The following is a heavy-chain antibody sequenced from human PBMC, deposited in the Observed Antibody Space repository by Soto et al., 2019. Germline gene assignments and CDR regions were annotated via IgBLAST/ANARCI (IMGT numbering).Heavy chain of an antibody. CDR1: GGSFSGYY. D-gene: IGHD3-9*01. V-gene: IGHV4-34*01. CDR2: INHSGST. CDR3: ARTIDIYYYFDY. Sequence: SETLSLTCAVYGGSFSGYYWSWIRQPPGKGLEWIGEINHSGSTNYNPSLKSRVTISVDTSKNQFSLKLSSVTAADTAVYYCARTIDIYYYFDYWGQGTLVTVSS. J-gene: IGHJ4*02.